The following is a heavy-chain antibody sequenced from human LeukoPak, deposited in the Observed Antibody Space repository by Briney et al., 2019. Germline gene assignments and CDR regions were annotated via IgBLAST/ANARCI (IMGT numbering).Heavy chain of an antibody. J-gene: IGHJ4*02. D-gene: IGHD5-18*01. CDR2: ISYDGNDK. Sequence: PGRSLRLSCAASGFTFSNYAMHWVRQAPGKGLEWVAIISYDGNDKYYTDSVKGRFTISRDKSKNTLYLQMNSLRAEDTAVYYCARDRDTAMGLWGQGTLVTVPS. CDR1: GFTFSNYA. V-gene: IGHV3-30-3*01. CDR3: ARDRDTAMGL.